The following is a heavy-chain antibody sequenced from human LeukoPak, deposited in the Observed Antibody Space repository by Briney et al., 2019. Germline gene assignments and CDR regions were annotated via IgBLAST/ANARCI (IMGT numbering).Heavy chain of an antibody. D-gene: IGHD3-22*01. Sequence: PGGSLRLSCAASGXTFSSYSMNWVRQAPGKGLEWVSSISSSSSYIYYADSVKGRFTISRDNAKNSLYLQMNSLRAEDTAVYYCARDSTYYYDSSGYYKFDYWGQGTLVTVSS. CDR3: ARDSTYYYDSSGYYKFDY. CDR1: GXTFSSYS. V-gene: IGHV3-21*01. J-gene: IGHJ4*02. CDR2: ISSSSSYI.